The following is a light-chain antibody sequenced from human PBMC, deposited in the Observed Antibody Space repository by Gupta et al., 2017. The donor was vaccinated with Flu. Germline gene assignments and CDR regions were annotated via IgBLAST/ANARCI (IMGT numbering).Light chain of an antibody. J-gene: IGLJ2*01. V-gene: IGLV3-21*02. Sequence: SSVLTHSPSVSVAPGQTASMTCGGNNIGSKSLHWYQQQPGQAPVVVVVYESDRPSGIPARCSCAKSCDTATLITSXGXVGDEAXDYCQVSDGSSDHLVIFGGGTKLTVL. CDR1: NIGSKS. CDR3: QVSDGSSDHLVI. CDR2: YES.